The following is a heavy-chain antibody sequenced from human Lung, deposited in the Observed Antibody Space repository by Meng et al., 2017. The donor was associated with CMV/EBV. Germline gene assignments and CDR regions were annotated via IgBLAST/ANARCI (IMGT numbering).Heavy chain of an antibody. CDR2: IYHSGST. J-gene: IGHJ4*02. Sequence: QGQLQGAGPGLVKLSGTLSLTCAVSGGSISSSNWWSWVRQLPGKGLEWIGEIYHSGSTNYNPSLKSRVTISVDKSKNQFSLKLSSVTAADTAVYYCARVVTALWGYYFDYWGQGTLVTVSS. CDR3: ARVVTALWGYYFDY. V-gene: IGHV4-4*02. D-gene: IGHD2-21*02. CDR1: GGSISSSNW.